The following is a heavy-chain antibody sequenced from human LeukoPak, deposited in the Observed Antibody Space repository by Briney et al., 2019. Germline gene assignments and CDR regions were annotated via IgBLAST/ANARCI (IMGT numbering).Heavy chain of an antibody. CDR2: ISGSGGST. CDR1: GFPLSSYS. CDR3: ARNYYGSGSYTNYYTDV. V-gene: IGHV3-23*01. J-gene: IGHJ6*03. D-gene: IGHD3-10*01. Sequence: PGGSLRLSCAVSGFPLSSYSINWVRQAPGKGLEWVSAISGSGGSTYYADSVKGRFTISRDNSKNTLYLQMNSLRAEDTAVYYCARNYYGSGSYTNYYTDVWGKGTTVTVSS.